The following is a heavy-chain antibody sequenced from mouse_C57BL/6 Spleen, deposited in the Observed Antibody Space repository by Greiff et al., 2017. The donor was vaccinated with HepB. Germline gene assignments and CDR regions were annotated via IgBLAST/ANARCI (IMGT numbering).Heavy chain of an antibody. Sequence: VQLQQSGAELVKPGASVKLSCKASGYTFTSYWMQWVKQRPGQGLEWIGEIDPSDSYTNYNQKFKGKATLTVDTSSSTAYMQLSSLTSEDSAVYYCARGTYYRDYWGQGTTLTVSS. CDR2: IDPSDSYT. CDR3: ARGTYYRDY. J-gene: IGHJ2*01. CDR1: GYTFTSYW. V-gene: IGHV1-50*01. D-gene: IGHD2-10*01.